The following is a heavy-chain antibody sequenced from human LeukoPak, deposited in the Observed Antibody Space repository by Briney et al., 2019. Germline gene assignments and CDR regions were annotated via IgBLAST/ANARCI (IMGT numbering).Heavy chain of an antibody. J-gene: IGHJ3*02. CDR2: IYYSGST. V-gene: IGHV4-39*07. CDR1: GGSISSSSYY. Sequence: SETLSLTCTVSGGSISSSSYYWGWIRQPPGKGLEWIGSIYYSGSTYYNPSLKSRVTISVDTSKNQFSLKLSSVTAADTAVYYCASPSYYYDSSGYYYGNAFDIWGQGTMVTVSS. D-gene: IGHD3-22*01. CDR3: ASPSYYYDSSGYYYGNAFDI.